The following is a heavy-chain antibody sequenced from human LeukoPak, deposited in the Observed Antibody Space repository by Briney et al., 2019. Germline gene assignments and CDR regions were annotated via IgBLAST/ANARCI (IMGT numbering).Heavy chain of an antibody. Sequence: SETLSLTCTVSGDSISIYYWSWIRQPPGKGLEWIGYIYYSGSTKYNPSLKSRVTISVDTSKNQFSLKLSSVTAADTAVYYCARNNHYDTIGYLWSDWGQGTLVTVSS. CDR1: GDSISIYY. V-gene: IGHV4-59*01. J-gene: IGHJ4*02. CDR2: IYYSGST. CDR3: ARNNHYDTIGYLWSD. D-gene: IGHD3-22*01.